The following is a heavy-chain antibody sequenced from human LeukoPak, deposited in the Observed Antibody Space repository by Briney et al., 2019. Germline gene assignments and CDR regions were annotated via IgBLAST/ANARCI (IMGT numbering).Heavy chain of an antibody. J-gene: IGHJ1*01. CDR2: ISGSGGST. CDR1: GFTLSSYA. CDR3: AKGPLREYFQH. Sequence: GGALRLSRAASGFTLSSYAMSWVRQAPGKGLEWVSAISGSGGSTYYADSVKGRFTISRDNSKNTLYLQMNSLRAEDTAVYYCAKGPLREYFQHWGQGTLVTVSS. V-gene: IGHV3-23*01.